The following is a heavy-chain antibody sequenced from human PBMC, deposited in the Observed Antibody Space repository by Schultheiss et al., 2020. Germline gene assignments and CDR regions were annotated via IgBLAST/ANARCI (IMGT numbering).Heavy chain of an antibody. CDR1: GFTFTSYY. J-gene: IGHJ6*04. D-gene: IGHD6-13*01. Sequence: GGSMRLSCAASGFTFTSYYMHWVRQAPGQGLEWMGIINPSGGSTSYAQKFQGRVTMTRDTSTSTVYMELSSLRSEDTAVYYCARNGCSSWYLPYYYGMDVWGKGTTVTVSS. CDR3: ARNGCSSWYLPYYYGMDV. CDR2: INPSGGST. V-gene: IGHV1-46*01.